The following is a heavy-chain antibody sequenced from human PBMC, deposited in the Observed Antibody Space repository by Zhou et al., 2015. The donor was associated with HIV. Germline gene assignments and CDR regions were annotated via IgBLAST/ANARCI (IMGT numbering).Heavy chain of an antibody. D-gene: IGHD6-6*01. V-gene: IGHV3-33*01. Sequence: QVQLVESGGGVVQPGRSLRLSCAASGFTFSSYGMHWVRQAPGKGLEWVAVIWYDGSNKYYADSVKGRFTISRDNSKNTLYLQMNSLRAEDTAVYYCVRGRSSSSEVHFDHWGQGTLVTVSS. CDR1: GFTFSSYG. J-gene: IGHJ4*02. CDR2: IWYDGSNK. CDR3: VRGRSSSSEVHFDH.